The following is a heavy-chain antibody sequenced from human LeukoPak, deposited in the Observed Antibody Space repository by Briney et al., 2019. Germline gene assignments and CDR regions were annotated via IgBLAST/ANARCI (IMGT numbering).Heavy chain of an antibody. CDR3: ARDSGYCSSTSCREV. CDR2: IYTSGST. V-gene: IGHV4-4*07. Sequence: SETLSLTCTVSGGSISNYYWSWIRQPAGKGLEWIGRIYTSGSTNYNPSLKSRVTLSVDTSKNQFSLKLSSVTAADTAVYYCARDSGYCSSTSCREVWGQGTLVTVSS. CDR1: GGSISNYY. D-gene: IGHD2-2*01. J-gene: IGHJ4*02.